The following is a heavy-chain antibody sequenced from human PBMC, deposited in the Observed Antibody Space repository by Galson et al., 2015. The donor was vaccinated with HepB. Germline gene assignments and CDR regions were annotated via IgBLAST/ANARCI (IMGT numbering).Heavy chain of an antibody. V-gene: IGHV3-30*02. Sequence: LRLSCAASGFTFSSYGMHWVRQAPGKGLEWVAFIRYDGSNKYYADYVKGRFTISRDNSKNTLYLQMNSLRAEDTAVYYCAKAEYGDLLTFDYWGQGTLVTVSS. J-gene: IGHJ4*02. CDR3: AKAEYGDLLTFDY. CDR2: IRYDGSNK. CDR1: GFTFSSYG. D-gene: IGHD4-17*01.